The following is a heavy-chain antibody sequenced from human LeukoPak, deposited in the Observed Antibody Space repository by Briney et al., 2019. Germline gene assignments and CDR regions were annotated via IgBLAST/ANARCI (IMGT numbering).Heavy chain of an antibody. D-gene: IGHD3-10*01. Sequence: ASVKVSCKASGYTFTSYDINWVRQATGQGLEWMGWMNPNSGNTGYAQKFQGRVTITGNTSISTAYMELSSLRSEDTAVYYCARAWGPTRITMVRGVYPLDYWGQGTLVTVSS. CDR3: ARAWGPTRITMVRGVYPLDY. V-gene: IGHV1-8*03. J-gene: IGHJ4*02. CDR2: MNPNSGNT. CDR1: GYTFTSYD.